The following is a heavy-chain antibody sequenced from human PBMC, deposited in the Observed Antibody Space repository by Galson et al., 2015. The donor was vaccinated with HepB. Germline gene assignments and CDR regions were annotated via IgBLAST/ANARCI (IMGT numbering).Heavy chain of an antibody. CDR1: GFTFSDYY. CDR3: AREPMVRGVSYYGMDV. V-gene: IGHV3-11*06. Sequence: SLRLSCAASGFTFSDYYMSWIRQAPGKGLEWVSYISSSSSYTNYADSVKGRFTISRDNAKNSLYLQMNSLRAEDTAVYYCAREPMVRGVSYYGMDVWGQGTTVTVSS. CDR2: ISSSSSYT. J-gene: IGHJ6*02. D-gene: IGHD3-10*01.